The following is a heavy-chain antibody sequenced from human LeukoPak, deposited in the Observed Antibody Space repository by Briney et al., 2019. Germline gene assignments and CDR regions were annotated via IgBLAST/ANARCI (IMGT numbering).Heavy chain of an antibody. Sequence: SETLSLTCAVYGGSFSGYYWSWIRQPPGKGLEWIGEINHSGSTNYNPPLKSRVTISVDTSKNQFSLKLSSVTAADTAVYYCARVETTVTTYGMDVWGQGTTVTVSS. V-gene: IGHV4-34*01. CDR3: ARVETTVTTYGMDV. J-gene: IGHJ6*02. D-gene: IGHD4-4*01. CDR2: INHSGST. CDR1: GGSFSGYY.